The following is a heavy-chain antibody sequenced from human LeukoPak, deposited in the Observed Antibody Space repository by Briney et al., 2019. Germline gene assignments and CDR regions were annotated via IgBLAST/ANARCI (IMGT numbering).Heavy chain of an antibody. J-gene: IGHJ4*02. D-gene: IGHD2-2*01. CDR2: INKDGSSA. CDR1: GFTFGSYW. V-gene: IGHV3-74*01. CDR3: AREIYCSSTSCSYQPHY. Sequence: PGGSLRLSCAASGFTFGSYWMHWVRQAPGKGLVWVSRINKDGSSATYADSVKGRFTISRDNAKNTLYVQMNSLRAEDTAVYYCAREIYCSSTSCSYQPHYWGQGTLVTVSS.